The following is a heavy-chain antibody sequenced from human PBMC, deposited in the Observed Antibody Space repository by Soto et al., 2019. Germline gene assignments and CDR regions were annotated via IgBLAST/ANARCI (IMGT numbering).Heavy chain of an antibody. V-gene: IGHV3-30-3*01. Sequence: QVQLVESGGGVVQPGRSLRLSCAASGFTFSSYAMHWVRQAPGKGLEWVAVISYDGSNKYYADSVKGRFTISRDNSKNTLDLQMNSLRAEDTAVYYCARGLSGYSRFDPGGQGTLVTVSS. CDR2: ISYDGSNK. J-gene: IGHJ5*02. D-gene: IGHD1-26*01. CDR3: ARGLSGYSRFDP. CDR1: GFTFSSYA.